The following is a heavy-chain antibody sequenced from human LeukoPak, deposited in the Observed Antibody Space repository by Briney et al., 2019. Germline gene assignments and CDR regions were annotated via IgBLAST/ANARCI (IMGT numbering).Heavy chain of an antibody. CDR1: GFTFSGSA. Sequence: GGSLRLSCAASGFTFSGSAMSWVRQAPGRGLEWVSDISGGGGTTYYADSVTGRFTISRDNSKNTLYLQMNSLRDEDTAVYYCAVCLSRSSCYLFDYWGQGTLVTVSS. V-gene: IGHV3-23*01. J-gene: IGHJ4*02. D-gene: IGHD2-2*01. CDR3: AVCLSRSSCYLFDY. CDR2: ISGGGGTT.